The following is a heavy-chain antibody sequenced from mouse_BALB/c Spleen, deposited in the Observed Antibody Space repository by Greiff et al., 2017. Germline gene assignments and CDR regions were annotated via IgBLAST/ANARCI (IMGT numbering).Heavy chain of an antibody. V-gene: IGHV5-17*02. D-gene: IGHD1-2*01. CDR3: ARGGGYPAWFAY. CDR1: GFTFSSFG. J-gene: IGHJ3*01. CDR2: ISSGSSTI. Sequence: EVKLVESGGGLVQPGGSRKLSCAASGFTFSSFGMHWVRQAPEKGLEWVAYISSGSSTIYYADTVKGRFTISRDNPKNTLFLQMTSLRSEDTAMYYCARGGGYPAWFAYWGQGTLVTVSA.